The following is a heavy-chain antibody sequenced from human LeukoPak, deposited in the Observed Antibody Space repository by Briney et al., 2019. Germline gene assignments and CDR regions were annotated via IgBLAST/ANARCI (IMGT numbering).Heavy chain of an antibody. CDR1: GFTFSTYW. CDR2: IKGDESAK. J-gene: IGHJ4*02. Sequence: GGSLRLSCAASGFTFSTYWMAWVRQAPGKGLEWVANIKGDESAKHQADSVKDRFTIFRDNAQNSVYLQMTSLRGEDTAVYYCARDVGGSLDYWGQGTLVTVSS. V-gene: IGHV3-7*01. CDR3: ARDVGGSLDY. D-gene: IGHD1-26*01.